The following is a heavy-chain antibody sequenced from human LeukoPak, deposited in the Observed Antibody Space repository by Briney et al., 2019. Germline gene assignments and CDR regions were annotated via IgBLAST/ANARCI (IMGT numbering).Heavy chain of an antibody. CDR3: ARGKTGSYNPSFDY. Sequence: SETLSLTCAVYGGSFSGYYWSWIRQPPGKGLEWIGEINRSGSTNYNPSLKSRVTISVDTSKNQFSLKLSSVTAADTAVYYCARGKTGSYNPSFDYWGQGTLVTVSS. J-gene: IGHJ4*02. D-gene: IGHD1-26*01. CDR1: GGSFSGYY. CDR2: INRSGST. V-gene: IGHV4-34*01.